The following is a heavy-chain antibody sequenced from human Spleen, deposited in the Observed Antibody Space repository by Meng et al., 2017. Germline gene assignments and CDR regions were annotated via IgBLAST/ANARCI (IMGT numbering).Heavy chain of an antibody. V-gene: IGHV3-33*08. D-gene: IGHD1-1*01. J-gene: IGHJ4*02. CDR2: IWSDGSAE. CDR1: EFTFRSYT. CDR3: TRDFARNTIDY. Sequence: GESLKISCAASEFTFRSYTMNWVRHAPGKGLEWVAVIWSDGSAEYYAESVRGRFTISRDNAKNSLFLQMNSVSAEDTAMYYCTRDFARNTIDYWGQGTLVTVSS.